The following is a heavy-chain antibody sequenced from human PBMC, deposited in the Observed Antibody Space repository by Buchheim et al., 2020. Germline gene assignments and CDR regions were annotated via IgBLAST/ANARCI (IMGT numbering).Heavy chain of an antibody. Sequence: EVQLVESGGGLVQPGGSLRLFCAASGFTFSSYDMHWVRQATGKGLEWVSAIGTAGVTYYPGSVKGRFTITRENAKNSLYPQMNSLRAVDTAVYYCARGLEGSGSYMPDVWGQGTT. CDR3: ARGLEGSGSYMPDV. CDR1: GFTFSSYD. CDR2: IGTAGVT. V-gene: IGHV3-13*04. J-gene: IGHJ6*02. D-gene: IGHD3-10*01.